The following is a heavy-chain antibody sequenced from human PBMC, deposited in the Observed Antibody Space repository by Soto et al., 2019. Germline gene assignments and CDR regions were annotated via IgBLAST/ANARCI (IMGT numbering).Heavy chain of an antibody. V-gene: IGHV4-34*01. CDR3: ARGRGATMVRGVITYYYYGMDV. J-gene: IGHJ6*02. CDR1: GGSFSGYY. Sequence: PSETLSLTCAVYGGSFSGYYWSWIRQPPGKGLEWIGEINHSGSTNYNPSLKSRVTISVDTSKDQFSLKLSSVTAADTAVYYCARGRGATMVRGVITYYYYGMDVWGQGTTVTVSS. CDR2: INHSGST. D-gene: IGHD3-10*01.